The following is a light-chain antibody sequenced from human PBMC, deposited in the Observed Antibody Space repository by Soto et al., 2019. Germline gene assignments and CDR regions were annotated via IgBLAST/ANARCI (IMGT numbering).Light chain of an antibody. Sequence: QSALTQPPSASGSPGQSVTISCTGTSSDVGAYNYVSWYQQHAGKAPKLVIYEVTKRPSGVPDRFSGSKSANTASLTVSGLQADDEADYCCSSFASSNTWVFGGGTKLTVL. CDR1: SSDVGAYNY. CDR3: SSFASSNTWV. J-gene: IGLJ3*02. V-gene: IGLV2-8*01. CDR2: EVT.